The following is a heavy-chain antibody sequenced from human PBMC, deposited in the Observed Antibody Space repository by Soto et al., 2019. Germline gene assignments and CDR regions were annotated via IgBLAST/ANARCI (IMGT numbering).Heavy chain of an antibody. CDR2: IYYSGST. V-gene: IGHV4-39*02. CDR1: GGSISSSSYY. J-gene: IGHJ4*02. Sequence: SETLSLTCTVSGGSISSSSYYWGWIRQPPGKGLEWIGSIYYSGSTYYNPSLKSRVTISVDTSKNQFSLKLSSVTAADTAVYYCAREVQGFGELLPFDYWGQGTLVTVSS. CDR3: AREVQGFGELLPFDY. D-gene: IGHD3-10*01.